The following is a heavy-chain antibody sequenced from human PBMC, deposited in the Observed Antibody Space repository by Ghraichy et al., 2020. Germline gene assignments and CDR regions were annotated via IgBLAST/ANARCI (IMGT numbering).Heavy chain of an antibody. CDR1: GFTFSSYA. J-gene: IGHJ2*01. V-gene: IGHV3-23*01. CDR2: TSGGGGST. Sequence: GGSLRLSCAASGFTFSSYAMTWVRQAPGKGLEWVSATSGGGGSTYYADSVKGRFTISRDNSKNTLYLQMNSLRAEDTAVYSCAKVVSWRYFDPRGRGTLVTVSS. CDR3: AKVVSWRYFDP. D-gene: IGHD5/OR15-5a*01.